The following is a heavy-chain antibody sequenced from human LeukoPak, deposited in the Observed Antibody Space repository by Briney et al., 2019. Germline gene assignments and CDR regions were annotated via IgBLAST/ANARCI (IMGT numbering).Heavy chain of an antibody. CDR3: ARARGHWNYDF. CDR2: ITTYNANT. D-gene: IGHD1-7*01. J-gene: IGHJ4*02. Sequence: ASVKVSCKASGYTFTGYGISWVRQAPGHGLEWMGWITTYNANTNYAQKLQGRVTMTTDTSTSTAYMELRSLRSDDTAVYYCARARGHWNYDFWGQGTLVTVSS. V-gene: IGHV1-18*01. CDR1: GYTFTGYG.